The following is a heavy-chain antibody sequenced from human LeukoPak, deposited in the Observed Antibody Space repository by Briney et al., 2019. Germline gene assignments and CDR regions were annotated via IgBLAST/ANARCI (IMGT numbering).Heavy chain of an antibody. J-gene: IGHJ4*02. CDR1: GFTFSSNY. CDR2: IYSGGST. Sequence: PGGSLRLSCAASGFTFSSNYTSWVRQAPGKGLEWVSVIYSGGSTYYSDSVKGRFTISRDNSKNTLYLQMNRLRAEDTAVYYCARVAGLLFDYWGQGTLVTVSS. CDR3: ARVAGLLFDY. D-gene: IGHD6-19*01. V-gene: IGHV3-53*01.